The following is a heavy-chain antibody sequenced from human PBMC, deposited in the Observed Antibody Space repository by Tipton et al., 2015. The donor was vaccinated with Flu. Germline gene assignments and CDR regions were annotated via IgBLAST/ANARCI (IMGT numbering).Heavy chain of an antibody. Sequence: GSLRLSCAASGFIFSSHEMNWVRQAPGRGLEWVSYIRDSGRTVYYTDSVKGRFTISRDNAQNSLYLQMNSLRAEDTAVYYCARGDSESNSDVFDIWGQGTMVTVSS. CDR2: IRDSGRTV. V-gene: IGHV3-48*03. CDR3: ARGDSESNSDVFDI. D-gene: IGHD1-26*01. CDR1: GFIFSSHE. J-gene: IGHJ3*02.